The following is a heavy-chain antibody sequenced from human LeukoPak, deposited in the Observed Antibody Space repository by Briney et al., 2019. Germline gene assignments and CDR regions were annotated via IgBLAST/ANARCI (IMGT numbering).Heavy chain of an antibody. D-gene: IGHD3-10*01. V-gene: IGHV4-59*01. CDR2: IYYSGST. Sequence: SETRSLTCTVSGGSISSYYWSWIRQPPGKGLEWIGYIYYSGSTNYNPSLKSRVTISVDTSKNQFSLKLSSVTAADTAVYYCAKSAGGYYYYYMDVWGKGTTVTASS. J-gene: IGHJ6*03. CDR3: AKSAGGYYYYYMDV. CDR1: GGSISSYY.